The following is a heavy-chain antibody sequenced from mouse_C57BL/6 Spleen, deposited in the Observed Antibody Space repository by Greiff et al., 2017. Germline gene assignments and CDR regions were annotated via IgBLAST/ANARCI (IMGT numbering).Heavy chain of an antibody. V-gene: IGHV1-82*01. D-gene: IGHD2-4*01. CDR3: ARDDYDVLYYYAMDY. CDR1: GYAFSSSW. J-gene: IGHJ4*01. Sequence: VKLVESGPELVKPGASVKISCKASGYAFSSSWMNWVKQRPGKGLEWIGRIYPGDGDTNYNGKFKGKATLTADKSSSTAYMQLSSLTSEDSAVYFCARDDYDVLYYYAMDYWGQGTSVTVSS. CDR2: IYPGDGDT.